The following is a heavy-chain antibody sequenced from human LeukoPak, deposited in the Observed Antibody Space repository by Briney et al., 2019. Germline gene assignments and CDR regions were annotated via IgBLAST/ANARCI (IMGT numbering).Heavy chain of an antibody. Sequence: SETLSLTCAVSGGSISSGGYSWSWIRQPPGKGLGWIGYIYYSGSTNYNPSLKSRVTISVDTSKNQFSLKLSSVTAADTAVYYCASGTAAAVYYFDYWGQGTLVTVSS. CDR3: ASGTAAAVYYFDY. CDR2: IYYSGST. D-gene: IGHD6-13*01. V-gene: IGHV4-61*08. CDR1: GGSISSGGYS. J-gene: IGHJ4*02.